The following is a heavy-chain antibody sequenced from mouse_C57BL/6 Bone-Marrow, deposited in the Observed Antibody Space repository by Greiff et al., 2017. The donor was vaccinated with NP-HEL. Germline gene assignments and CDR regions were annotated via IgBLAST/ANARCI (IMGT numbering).Heavy chain of an antibody. V-gene: IGHV1-63*01. D-gene: IGHD4-1*01. CDR3: ARSNWDDAFAY. Sequence: VQLKESGAELVRPGTSVKMSCKASGYTFTNYWIGWAKQRPGHGLEWIGDIYPGGGYTNYNEKFKGKATLTADKSSSTAYMQFSSLTSEDSAIYYCARSNWDDAFAYWGQGTLVTVSA. CDR2: IYPGGGYT. CDR1: GYTFTNYW. J-gene: IGHJ3*01.